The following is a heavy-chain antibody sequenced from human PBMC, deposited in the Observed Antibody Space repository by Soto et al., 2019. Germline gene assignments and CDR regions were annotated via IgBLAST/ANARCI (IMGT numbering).Heavy chain of an antibody. D-gene: IGHD3-22*01. CDR3: ARGGYYYDSLDAFDI. CDR1: GCTFSSYA. CDR2: IIPIFGTA. Sequence: ASVKVSCKASGCTFSSYAISWVRQAPGQGLEWMGGIIPIFGTANYAQKFQGRVTITADESTSTAYMELSSLRSEDTAVYYCARGGYYYDSLDAFDIWGQGTMVSVSS. J-gene: IGHJ3*02. V-gene: IGHV1-69*13.